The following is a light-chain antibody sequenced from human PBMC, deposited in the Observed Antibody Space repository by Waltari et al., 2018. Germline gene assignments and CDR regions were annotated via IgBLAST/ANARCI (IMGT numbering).Light chain of an antibody. V-gene: IGKV3-15*01. CDR2: SAS. Sequence: ETVMTQSPATLSAFPGERVTLSCGASQSISSHLAWYQQKPGQPPRLVIYSASSRATGVPVRFSGSGSGTDFTLTISSLQSEDFAVYYCQQYNNWPLTFGGGTKVEL. CDR1: QSISSH. CDR3: QQYNNWPLT. J-gene: IGKJ4*01.